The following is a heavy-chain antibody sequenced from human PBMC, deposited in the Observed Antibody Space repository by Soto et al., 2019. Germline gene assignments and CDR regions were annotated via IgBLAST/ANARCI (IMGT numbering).Heavy chain of an antibody. Sequence: LRLSCAASGFTFSRFELHWVRQAPGKGLEWISYISSSGASIKYADSVKGRFTLSRDNARNSLFLQMNSLRNEDTAIYYCARENHGDVFDCWGQGTLVTVSA. CDR2: ISSSGASI. V-gene: IGHV3-48*03. CDR3: ARENHGDVFDC. J-gene: IGHJ4*02. D-gene: IGHD4-17*01. CDR1: GFTFSRFE.